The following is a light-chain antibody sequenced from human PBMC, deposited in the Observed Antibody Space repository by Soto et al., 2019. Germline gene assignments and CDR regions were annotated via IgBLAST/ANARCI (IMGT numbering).Light chain of an antibody. CDR2: EVS. CDR3: QQYNNWPFS. Sequence: EILMTQSPATLSLSPGERVTLSCRAGQGFTTNFAWYQQKSGQSPRLLIYEVSSRATGVPSRFSGTGSETDFTLTISGLQSEDSAIYFCQQYNNWPFSFGQGTRLEIK. CDR1: QGFTTN. J-gene: IGKJ5*01. V-gene: IGKV3-15*01.